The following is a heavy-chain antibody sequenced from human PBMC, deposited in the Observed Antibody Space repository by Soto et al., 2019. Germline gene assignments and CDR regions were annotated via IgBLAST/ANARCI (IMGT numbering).Heavy chain of an antibody. J-gene: IGHJ4*02. CDR3: GRGLLMTATGSF. D-gene: IGHD6-13*01. CDR2: IKHDGSEK. V-gene: IGHV3-7*01. Sequence: GGALRLSCGVPWFTFGSYGVSRVRQAPGKGLEWVANIKHDGSEKYYVDSVKGRFTISRDNAKKSLYLQMDSLRAEDTAVYYCGRGLLMTATGSFWGQGTLVTVSS. CDR1: WFTFGSYG.